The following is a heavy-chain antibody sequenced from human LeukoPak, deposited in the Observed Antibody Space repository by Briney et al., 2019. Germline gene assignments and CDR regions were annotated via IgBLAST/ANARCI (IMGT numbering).Heavy chain of an antibody. J-gene: IGHJ6*02. CDR2: INAGNGNK. D-gene: IGHD3-9*01. Sequence: ASVTVSRKSSGYTFTSYAMHWVRQAPAQRLEGVGWINAGNGNKKYSQKFQGRVTITRDTSASTAYMELSSLRSEDTAVYYCASSYYDILYNYYYYGMDVWGQGTTVTVSS. V-gene: IGHV1-3*01. CDR1: GYTFTSYA. CDR3: ASSYYDILYNYYYYGMDV.